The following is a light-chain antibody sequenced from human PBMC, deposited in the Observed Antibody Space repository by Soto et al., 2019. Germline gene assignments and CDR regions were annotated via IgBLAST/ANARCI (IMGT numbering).Light chain of an antibody. V-gene: IGLV2-14*01. Sequence: QSALTQPASVSGSPGQSITISCTGTSSDVGGCNYVSWYQQHPGKAPKLIIYEVTHRPSGVSSRFYGSRSGNTASLTISGLQAEDEADYYCKSRTTRNTLVFGGGTQLTVL. CDR2: EVT. CDR3: KSRTTRNTLV. J-gene: IGLJ3*02. CDR1: SSDVGGCNY.